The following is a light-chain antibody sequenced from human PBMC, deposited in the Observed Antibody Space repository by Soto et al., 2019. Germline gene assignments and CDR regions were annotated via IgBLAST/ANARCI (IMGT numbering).Light chain of an antibody. CDR2: GAS. CDR1: QSVSSN. V-gene: IGKV3-15*01. J-gene: IGKJ1*01. CDR3: QQYNNWPRT. Sequence: EIVMTQSPATLSVSPGERATLSCRASQSVSSNLAWYQQKPGQAPRLLIYGASTRATGIPARFSGSGSGTEFTLTISILRSEDFAVYDCQQYNNWPRTFGQGTMLEIK.